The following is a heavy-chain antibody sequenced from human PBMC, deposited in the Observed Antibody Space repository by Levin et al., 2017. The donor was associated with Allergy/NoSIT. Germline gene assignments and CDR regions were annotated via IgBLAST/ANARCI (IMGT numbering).Heavy chain of an antibody. CDR1: GGSISSYY. J-gene: IGHJ4*02. Sequence: PSETLSLTCTVSGGSISSYYWSWIRQPPGKGLEWIGYIYYSGSTNYNPSLKSRVTISVDTSKNQFSLKLRSVTAADTAVYYCASMGDLAAAAGYNFDYWGQGTLVTVSS. CDR2: IYYSGST. D-gene: IGHD6-13*01. CDR3: ASMGDLAAAAGYNFDY. V-gene: IGHV4-59*01.